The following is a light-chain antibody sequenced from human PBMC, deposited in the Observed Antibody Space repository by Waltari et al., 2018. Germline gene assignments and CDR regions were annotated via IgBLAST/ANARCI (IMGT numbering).Light chain of an antibody. J-gene: IGLJ3*02. Sequence: QTVVTQEPSLTVSPGGTVTLTCASSTGAVTSGYFPIWFQQKPGQAPRPLIYSTSNKHSWTRARFSGSLLGDKAALTLSGVQPEDEAEYYCLLYHKDAQLWVFGGGTKLTVL. CDR3: LLYHKDAQLWV. CDR2: STS. CDR1: TGAVTSGYF. V-gene: IGLV7-43*01.